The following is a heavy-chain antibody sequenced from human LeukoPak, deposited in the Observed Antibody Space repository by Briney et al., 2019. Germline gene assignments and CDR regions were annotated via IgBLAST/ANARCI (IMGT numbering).Heavy chain of an antibody. D-gene: IGHD2-2*02. V-gene: IGHV1-69*13. CDR1: GYTFTSYG. CDR2: IIPIFGTA. J-gene: IGHJ4*02. CDR3: ARGEGYCSSTSCYTKYYFDY. Sequence: SVKVSCKASGYTFTSYGISWVRQAPGQGLEWMGGIIPIFGTANYAQKFQGRVTITADESTSTAYMELSSLRSEDTAVYYCARGEGYCSSTSCYTKYYFDYWGQGTLVTVSS.